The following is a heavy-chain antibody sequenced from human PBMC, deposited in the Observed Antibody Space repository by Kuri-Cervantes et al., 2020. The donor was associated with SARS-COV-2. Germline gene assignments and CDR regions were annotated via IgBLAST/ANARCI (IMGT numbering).Heavy chain of an antibody. J-gene: IGHJ3*02. D-gene: IGHD3-22*01. CDR2: VKTNSGNT. Sequence: ASVKVSCKAPETTFPNYDINWVRQATGQGLEWMGMVKTNSGNTLYAQIFQGRVTMTRDTSTSTAYMELSRLRSDDTAVYYCARGGFTMIVVVKDAFDIWGQGTMVTVSS. CDR1: ETTFPNYD. V-gene: IGHV1-8*01. CDR3: ARGGFTMIVVVKDAFDI.